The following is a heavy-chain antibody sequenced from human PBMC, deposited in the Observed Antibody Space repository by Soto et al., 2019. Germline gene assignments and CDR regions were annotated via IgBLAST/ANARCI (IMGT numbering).Heavy chain of an antibody. CDR1: GFAFSTYA. J-gene: IGHJ6*02. Sequence: GGSLRLSCAAAGFAFSTYAMTWVRQAPGKGLEWVSVISGSGGSSYYAASVKGRFTISRDNSKNTLFLQMNGLRAEDTAVYYCAKVTKRAAAGRYEYYKYGMDVWGQGTTVTV. CDR3: AKVTKRAAAGRYEYYKYGMDV. CDR2: ISGSGGSS. D-gene: IGHD6-13*01. V-gene: IGHV3-23*01.